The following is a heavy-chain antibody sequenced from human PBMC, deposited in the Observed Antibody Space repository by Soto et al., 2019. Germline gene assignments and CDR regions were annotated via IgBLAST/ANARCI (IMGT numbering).Heavy chain of an antibody. CDR1: GFAFSTYA. J-gene: IGHJ6*02. Sequence: GGSLRLSCAAAGFAFSTYAMTWVRQAPGKGLEWVSVISGSGGSSYYAASVKGRFTISRDNSKNTLFLQMNGLRAEDTAVYYCAKVTKRAAAGRYEYYKYGMDVWGQGTTVTV. CDR3: AKVTKRAAAGRYEYYKYGMDV. CDR2: ISGSGGSS. D-gene: IGHD6-13*01. V-gene: IGHV3-23*01.